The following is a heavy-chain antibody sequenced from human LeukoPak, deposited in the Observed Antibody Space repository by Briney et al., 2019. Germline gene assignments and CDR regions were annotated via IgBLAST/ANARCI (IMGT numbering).Heavy chain of an antibody. J-gene: IGHJ4*02. CDR3: ARQSQWLPAAFDY. CDR2: ISSSSSYT. V-gene: IGHV3-11*03. D-gene: IGHD6-19*01. Sequence: PGGSLRLSCAASGFTFSNYAIHWVRQAPGKGLEWVSYISSSSSYTNYADSVKGRFTISRDNAKNSLYLQMNSLRAEDTAVYYCARQSQWLPAAFDYWGQGTLVTVSS. CDR1: GFTFSNYA.